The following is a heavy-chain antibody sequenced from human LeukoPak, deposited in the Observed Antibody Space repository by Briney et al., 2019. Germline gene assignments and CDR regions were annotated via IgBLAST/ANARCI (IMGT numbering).Heavy chain of an antibody. V-gene: IGHV3-48*03. CDR1: GFTFNSYE. CDR2: ISSSGSTI. D-gene: IGHD6-19*01. J-gene: IGHJ6*03. CDR3: ARDSIAVAADTYYYYYMDV. Sequence: GGSLRLSCAASGFTFNSYEMNWVRQAPGKGLEWVSYISSSGSTIYYADSVKGRFTVSRDNAKNSLYLQMNSLRAEDTAVYYCARDSIAVAADTYYYYYMDVWGKGTTVTVSS.